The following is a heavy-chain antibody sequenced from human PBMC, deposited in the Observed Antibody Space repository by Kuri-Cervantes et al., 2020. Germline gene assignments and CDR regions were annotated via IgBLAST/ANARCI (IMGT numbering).Heavy chain of an antibody. CDR2: ISSSSSYI. Sequence: GESLKISCAASGFTFSSYSMNWVRQAPGKGLEWVSSISSSSSYIYYADSVKGRFTISRDNAKNSLYLQMNSLRAEDTAVYYCARDGAGRGHYYYMDVWGKGTTVTVSS. J-gene: IGHJ6*03. D-gene: IGHD6-19*01. V-gene: IGHV3-21*01. CDR3: ARDGAGRGHYYYMDV. CDR1: GFTFSSYS.